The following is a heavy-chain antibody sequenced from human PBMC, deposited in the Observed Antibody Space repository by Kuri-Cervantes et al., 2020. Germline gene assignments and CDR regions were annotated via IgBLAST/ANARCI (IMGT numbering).Heavy chain of an antibody. J-gene: IGHJ3*02. Sequence: GSLRLSCTVSGGSISSSSYYWGWIRQPPGKGLEWIGSIYYSGSTYYNPSLKSRVTISVDTSKNQFSLKLSSVTAAGTAVYYCACGGDRPRGGAFDIWGQGTRVTSSS. V-gene: IGHV4-39*01. D-gene: IGHD2-21*02. CDR3: ACGGDRPRGGAFDI. CDR1: GGSISSSSYY. CDR2: IYYSGST.